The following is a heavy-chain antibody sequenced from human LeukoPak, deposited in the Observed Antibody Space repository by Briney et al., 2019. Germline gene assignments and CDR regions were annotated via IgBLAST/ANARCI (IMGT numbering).Heavy chain of an antibody. J-gene: IGHJ1*01. Sequence: PGGSLRLSCAASGFTFSSYWMIWVRQAPGKGLEWVANIKQDGSETYYVDSVAGRFTISRDNAKNSLYLQMNSLRAEDTAVYYCARDTAVTGTPAEYFQHWGQGTLVTVSS. V-gene: IGHV3-7*04. CDR2: IKQDGSET. CDR3: ARDTAVTGTPAEYFQH. D-gene: IGHD6-19*01. CDR1: GFTFSSYW.